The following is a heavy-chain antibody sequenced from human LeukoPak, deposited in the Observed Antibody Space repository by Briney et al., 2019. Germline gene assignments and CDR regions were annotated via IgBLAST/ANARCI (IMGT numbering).Heavy chain of an antibody. D-gene: IGHD6-13*01. CDR1: GFTFDDYG. Sequence: GGSLRLSCAASGFTFDDYGMSWVRQAPGKGLEWVSGINWNGGSTGYADSVKGRFAISRDNAKNSLYLQMNSLRAEDTALYYCARGLRYSSSWYAFDIWGQGTMVTVSS. V-gene: IGHV3-20*04. J-gene: IGHJ3*02. CDR2: INWNGGST. CDR3: ARGLRYSSSWYAFDI.